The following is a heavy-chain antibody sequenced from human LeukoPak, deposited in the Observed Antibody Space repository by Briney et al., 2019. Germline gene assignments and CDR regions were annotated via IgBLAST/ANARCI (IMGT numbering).Heavy chain of an antibody. CDR2: INHSGST. CDR1: GGSFSGYY. J-gene: IGHJ4*02. V-gene: IGHV4-34*01. CDR3: VSGTVTTRYFDY. D-gene: IGHD4-17*01. Sequence: SETLSLTCAVYGGSFSGYYWSWIRQPPGKGLEWIGEINHSGSTNYNPSLKSRVTISVDTSKNQFSLKLSSLTAADTAVYYCVSGTVTTRYFDYWGQGTLVTVSS.